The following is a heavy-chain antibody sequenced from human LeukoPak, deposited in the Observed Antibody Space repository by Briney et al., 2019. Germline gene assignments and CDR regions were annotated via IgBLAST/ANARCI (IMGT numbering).Heavy chain of an antibody. CDR3: ARDYFEWELPSGWFDP. Sequence: PSETLSLTCTVSGGSISSYYWSWIRQPPGKGLEWIGYIYYSGSTNYNPSLKSRVTISVDTSKNQFSLKLSSVTAADTAVYYCARDYFEWELPSGWFDPWGQGALVTVSS. D-gene: IGHD3-9*01. CDR2: IYYSGST. J-gene: IGHJ5*02. CDR1: GGSISSYY. V-gene: IGHV4-59*01.